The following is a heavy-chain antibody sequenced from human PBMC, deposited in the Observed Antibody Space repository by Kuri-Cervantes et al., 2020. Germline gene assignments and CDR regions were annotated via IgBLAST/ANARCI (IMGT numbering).Heavy chain of an antibody. CDR1: GFTFSSYW. V-gene: IGHV3-74*01. D-gene: IGHD2-2*01. CDR3: SRYCVGTGCSVWGDS. Sequence: GESLKISCAASGFTFSSYWMHWVRQAPGKGLVWVSRINGDGSSTSYADSVKGRFTISRDNAKNTLYLQMNSLRAEDTAVYYCSRYCVGTGCSVWGDSWGQGTLVTVSS. J-gene: IGHJ4*02. CDR2: INGDGSST.